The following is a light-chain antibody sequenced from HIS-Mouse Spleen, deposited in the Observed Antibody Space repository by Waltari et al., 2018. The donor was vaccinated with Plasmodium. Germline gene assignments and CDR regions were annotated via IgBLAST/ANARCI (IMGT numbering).Light chain of an antibody. Sequence: QSALTQPASVSGSPGQSITIPCTGTSSDVGGYNYVSWSQQHPGKAPKLMIYDVSNRPSGVSNRFSGSKSGNTASLTISGLQAEDEADYYCSSYTSSSTLYVVFGGGTKLTVL. CDR3: SSYTSSSTLYVV. V-gene: IGLV2-14*03. CDR1: SSDVGGYNY. CDR2: DVS. J-gene: IGLJ2*01.